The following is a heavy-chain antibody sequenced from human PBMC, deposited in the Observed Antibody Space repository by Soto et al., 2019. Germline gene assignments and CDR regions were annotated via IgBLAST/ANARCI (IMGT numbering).Heavy chain of an antibody. Sequence: QITLKESGPTLVKPTQTLTLTCTFSGFSLSTSEVGVGWIRQPPGKALEWLALIYWDDDKRYSPSLKSRLTITKDTSKNQVVLTMTNMDPVDTATYCCAPLGYLGLSFDYWGQGALVTVSS. CDR2: IYWDDDK. J-gene: IGHJ4*02. D-gene: IGHD5-18*01. CDR3: APLGYLGLSFDY. V-gene: IGHV2-5*02. CDR1: GFSLSTSEVG.